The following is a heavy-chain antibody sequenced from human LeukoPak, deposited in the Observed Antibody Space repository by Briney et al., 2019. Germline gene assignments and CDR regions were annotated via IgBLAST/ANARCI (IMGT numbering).Heavy chain of an antibody. V-gene: IGHV3-21*01. J-gene: IGHJ4*02. D-gene: IGHD6-19*01. Sequence: GGSLRLSCAASGFTFSSYSMNWVRQAPGKGLEWVSSISSSSSYIYYADSVKGRFTISRDNAKNSLYLQMNSLRSEDTAVYYCARAYSSGWYAPFDYWGQGTLVTVSS. CDR2: ISSSSSYI. CDR1: GFTFSSYS. CDR3: ARAYSSGWYAPFDY.